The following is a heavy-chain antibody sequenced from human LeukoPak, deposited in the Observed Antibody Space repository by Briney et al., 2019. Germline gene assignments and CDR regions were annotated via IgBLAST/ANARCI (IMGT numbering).Heavy chain of an antibody. J-gene: IGHJ4*02. V-gene: IGHV3-48*01. CDR1: GLTFSSYS. CDR2: SSSSGSTI. D-gene: IGHD6-13*01. Sequence: GGSLRLSCAASGLTFSSYSMNWVRQAPGKGLEWVSYSSSSGSTISYADSVKGRFTISRNNSKNTLYLQMNSLRAEDTAMYYCARVPSIAAVGIRLDYWGQGTLVTVSS. CDR3: ARVPSIAAVGIRLDY.